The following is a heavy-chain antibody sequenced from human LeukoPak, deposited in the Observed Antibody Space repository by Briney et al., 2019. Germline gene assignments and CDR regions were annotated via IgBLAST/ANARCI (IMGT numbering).Heavy chain of an antibody. CDR1: GYTFTGYY. CDR3: ARDGFFRDGSSGYWYFDF. CDR2: INTNSGAT. D-gene: IGHD5-24*01. V-gene: IGHV1-2*02. Sequence: ASVKVSCKASGYTFTGYYMHWVRQAPGQGLEWMGWINTNSGATSFAQKFQGRVTMTRDTSITTAYLEPSGLTSDDTAEYYCARDGFFRDGSSGYWYFDFWGRGTLVTVSS. J-gene: IGHJ2*01.